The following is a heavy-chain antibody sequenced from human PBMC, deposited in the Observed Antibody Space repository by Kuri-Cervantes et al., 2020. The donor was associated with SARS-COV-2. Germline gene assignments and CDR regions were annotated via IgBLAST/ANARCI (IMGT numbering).Heavy chain of an antibody. V-gene: IGHV3-7*01. J-gene: IGHJ4*02. CDR1: GFTFSSYW. CDR2: IKQDGSEK. CDR3: AREYIAFAAAGIAFDY. Sequence: GGSLRLSCAASGFTFSSYWMSWVRQAPGKGLEWVANIKQDGSEKYYVDSVKGRFTISRDNAKNSLYLQMNSLRAEDTAVYYCAREYIAFAAAGIAFDYWGQGTLVTVSS. D-gene: IGHD6-13*01.